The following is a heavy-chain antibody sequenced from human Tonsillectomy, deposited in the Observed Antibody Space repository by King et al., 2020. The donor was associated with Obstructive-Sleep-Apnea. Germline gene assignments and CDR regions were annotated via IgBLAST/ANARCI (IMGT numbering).Heavy chain of an antibody. Sequence: LQLQESGPGLVKPSQTLSLTCTVSGGSISSGGYYWSWIRQHPGKGLEWIGYIFYSGNTYYNPSLKSRVTMAVDTSKNQFSLKLSSVTAADPAVYYCATRDVHRVMVAFDYWGQGTLVTVSS. CDR1: GGSISSGGYY. V-gene: IGHV4-31*03. D-gene: IGHD5-18*01. CDR2: IFYSGNT. CDR3: ATRDVHRVMVAFDY. J-gene: IGHJ4*02.